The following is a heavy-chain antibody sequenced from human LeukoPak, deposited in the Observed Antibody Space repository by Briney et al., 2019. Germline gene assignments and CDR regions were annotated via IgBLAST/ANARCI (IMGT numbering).Heavy chain of an antibody. CDR1: GGSFSGYY. CDR2: INHSGST. Sequence: SETLSLTCAVYGGSFSGYYWSWIRQPPGKGLEWIGEINHSGSTNYNPSLKSRVTISVDTSKNQFSLKLSSVTAADTAVYYCARDGYSSSWYASSYYYYYMDVWGKGTTVTISS. V-gene: IGHV4-34*01. CDR3: ARDGYSSSWYASSYYYYYMDV. J-gene: IGHJ6*03. D-gene: IGHD6-13*01.